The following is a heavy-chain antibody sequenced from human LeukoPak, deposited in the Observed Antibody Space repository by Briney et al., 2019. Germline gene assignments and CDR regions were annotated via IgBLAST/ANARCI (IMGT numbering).Heavy chain of an antibody. CDR2: IYTSGST. D-gene: IGHD1-26*01. Sequence: PSETLSLTCTVSGGSISSGSYYWSWIRQPAGKGLEWIGRIYTSGSTNYNPSLKSRVTISVDTSKNQFSLKLSSVTAADTAAYYCARVLGATIGYWGQGTLVTVSS. CDR3: ARVLGATIGY. CDR1: GGSISSGSYY. V-gene: IGHV4-61*02. J-gene: IGHJ4*02.